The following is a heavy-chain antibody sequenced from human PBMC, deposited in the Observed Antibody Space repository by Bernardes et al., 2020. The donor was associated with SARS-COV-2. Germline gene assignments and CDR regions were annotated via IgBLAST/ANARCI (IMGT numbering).Heavy chain of an antibody. Sequence: SETLSLTCTVSGGSVSSGSYYWSWIRQPPGKGLEWIGYIYYSGSTNYNPSLKSRVTISVDTSKNQFSLKLSSVTAADTAVYYCARDRWNITIVGVVTRYGMDVWGEGTTVTVSS. CDR1: GGSVSSGSYY. J-gene: IGHJ6*04. CDR3: ARDRWNITIVGVVTRYGMDV. D-gene: IGHD3-3*01. V-gene: IGHV4-61*01. CDR2: IYYSGST.